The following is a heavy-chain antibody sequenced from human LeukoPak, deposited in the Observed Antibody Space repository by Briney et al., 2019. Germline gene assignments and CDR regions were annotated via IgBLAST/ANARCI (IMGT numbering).Heavy chain of an antibody. D-gene: IGHD5-18*01. V-gene: IGHV4-4*07. J-gene: IGHJ6*03. CDR2: IYTSGST. Sequence: PSETLSLTCTVSGGSISSFYWSWIRQPAGKGLEWIGRIYTSGSTNYNPSLKSRVTISVDTSKNQFSLKLNSVTAADTAVYFCARTTEGGYTYDYFYYYYMDVWGKGTTVTISS. CDR3: ARTTEGGYTYDYFYYYYMDV. CDR1: GGSISSFY.